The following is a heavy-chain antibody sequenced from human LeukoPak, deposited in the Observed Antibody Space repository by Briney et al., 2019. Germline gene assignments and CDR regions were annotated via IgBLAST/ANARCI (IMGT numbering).Heavy chain of an antibody. D-gene: IGHD3-22*01. CDR3: ARSSYYYDSSGYLNY. V-gene: IGHV3-74*01. J-gene: IGHJ4*02. CDR1: GFTFSSYW. Sequence: PGGSLRLSCAASGFTFSSYWMHWVRQAPGKGLVWVSRINSDGSNTNYADSVKGRFTISRDNTKNTLFLQMNSLRAEDTAVYYCARSSYYYDSSGYLNYWGQGTLVTVSS. CDR2: INSDGSNT.